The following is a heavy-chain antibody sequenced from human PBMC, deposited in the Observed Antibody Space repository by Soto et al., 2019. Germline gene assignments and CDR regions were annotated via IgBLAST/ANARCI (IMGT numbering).Heavy chain of an antibody. Sequence: EVQLIESGGGWVQPGTSLRVSCAASGFTFHEYAMHWVRQAPGKGLEWVSGISSDGDTIAYADSVQGRFTVFRDNAKNSLYRQMSSLRAEDTALYYCTKGGYDFIYYFGMDVWGQGTTVTVSS. D-gene: IGHD5-12*01. J-gene: IGHJ6*02. CDR1: GFTFHEYA. CDR3: TKGGYDFIYYFGMDV. CDR2: ISSDGDTI. V-gene: IGHV3-9*01.